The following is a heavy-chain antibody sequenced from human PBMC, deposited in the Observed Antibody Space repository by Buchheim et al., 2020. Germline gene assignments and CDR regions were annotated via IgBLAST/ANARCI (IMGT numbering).Heavy chain of an antibody. V-gene: IGHV1-18*01. CDR3: ARADCGGDCYPVYYYYYGMDV. D-gene: IGHD2-21*02. J-gene: IGHJ6*02. Sequence: QVQLVQSGAEVKKPGASVKVSCKASGYTFTSYGISWVRQAPGQGLEWMGWISAYNGNTNYAQKLQGRVTMTTDKSTSKAYMELRSLRSDDTAVYYCARADCGGDCYPVYYYYYGMDVWGQGTT. CDR2: ISAYNGNT. CDR1: GYTFTSYG.